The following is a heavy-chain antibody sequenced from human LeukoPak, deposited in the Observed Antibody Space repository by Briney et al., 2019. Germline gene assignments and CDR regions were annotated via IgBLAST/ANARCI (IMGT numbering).Heavy chain of an antibody. Sequence: PGGSLRLSCGASGFTFSSYAMSWVRQAPGKGLEWVSSISGSGGSTYYADSVKGRFTISRDNSKNTLYLQMNSLRAEDTAVYYCVRDLHWGGFDVWGQGTMVTVSS. J-gene: IGHJ3*01. CDR1: GFTFSSYA. V-gene: IGHV3-23*01. D-gene: IGHD7-27*01. CDR3: VRDLHWGGFDV. CDR2: ISGSGGST.